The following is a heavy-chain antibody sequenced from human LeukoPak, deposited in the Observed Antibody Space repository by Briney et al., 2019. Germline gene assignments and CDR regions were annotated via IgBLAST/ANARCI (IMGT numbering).Heavy chain of an antibody. CDR2: ISPYNGNT. J-gene: IGHJ4*02. D-gene: IGHD3-22*01. CDR1: GYTFTNFG. V-gene: IGHV1-18*01. Sequence: ASVKVSCKASGYTFTNFGVSWVRQAPGQGLEWMGWISPYNGNTYSAQKFQGRVTMTTDTPTNTAYMDLRSLRSDDTAMYYCARDAILSYYSDGCAYHGFDFCGQGTLVTVSS. CDR3: ARDAILSYYSDGCAYHGFDF.